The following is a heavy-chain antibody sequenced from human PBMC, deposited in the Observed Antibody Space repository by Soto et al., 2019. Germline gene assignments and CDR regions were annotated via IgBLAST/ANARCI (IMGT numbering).Heavy chain of an antibody. V-gene: IGHV1-18*01. J-gene: IGHJ4*02. CDR1: GYTFTTYG. CDR2: ISGCNGNT. CDR3: ARAPKRNDPPPYFDY. Sequence: ASVKVSCKTSGYTFTTYGISWVRQAPGQGLEWMGWISGCNGNTNYSQKFQGRVTMTTDTSTSTAYMELSSLRSEDTAVYYCARAPKRNDPPPYFDYWGQGTLVTVSS.